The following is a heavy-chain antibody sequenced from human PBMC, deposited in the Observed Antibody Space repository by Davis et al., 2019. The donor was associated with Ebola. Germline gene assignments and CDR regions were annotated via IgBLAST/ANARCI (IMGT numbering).Heavy chain of an antibody. V-gene: IGHV3-48*01. CDR3: VRDPNALDY. CDR2: FRYDGFTK. CDR1: GFTFADYG. J-gene: IGHJ4*02. Sequence: PGGSLRLSCAASGFTFADYGMNWVRQAPGKGLEWVSYFRYDGFTKHYAASVGGRFTISRDDAKHSLFLQMDSLSAEDTAIYYCVRDPNALDYWGQGTLVTVSP. D-gene: IGHD2-8*01.